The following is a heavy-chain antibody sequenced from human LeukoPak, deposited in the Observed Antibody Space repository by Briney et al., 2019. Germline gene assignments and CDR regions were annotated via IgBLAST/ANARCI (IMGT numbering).Heavy chain of an antibody. J-gene: IGHJ4*02. V-gene: IGHV3-21*01. CDR1: GFTFSSYS. CDR2: ISSSSSYI. Sequence: GGSLRLSCAASGFTFSSYSMNWVRQAPGKGLEWVSSISSSSSYIYYADSVKGRFTISRDNAKNSLYLQMNSLRAEDTAVYYCARDYSKEKSFDYWGQGTLVTVSS. D-gene: IGHD4-11*01. CDR3: ARDYSKEKSFDY.